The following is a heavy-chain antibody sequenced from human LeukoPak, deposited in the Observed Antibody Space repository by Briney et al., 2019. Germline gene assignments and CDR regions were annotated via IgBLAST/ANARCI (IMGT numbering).Heavy chain of an antibody. CDR2: IHFSGST. CDR3: ARDLGGIYFDY. J-gene: IGHJ4*02. Sequence: SETLSLTCTVSDASITGYYWSWIRQPPGKGLEWIGSIHFSGSTNYNPSLRSRVTISVDTSKNQLSLKLSSVTAADTAVYYCARDLGGIYFDYWGQGTLVTVSS. CDR1: DASITGYY. V-gene: IGHV4-59*01. D-gene: IGHD1-26*01.